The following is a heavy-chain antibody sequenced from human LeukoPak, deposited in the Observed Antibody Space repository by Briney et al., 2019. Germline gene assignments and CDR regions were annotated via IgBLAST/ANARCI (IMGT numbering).Heavy chain of an antibody. CDR1: GFTFNTYA. CDR3: ARDGRSLNWYFDL. V-gene: IGHV3-20*04. Sequence: GGSLRLSCAASGFTFNTYAMSWVRQAPGKGLEWVSGINWNGASTGYVDSVKGRFTISRDNAKNSLYLQMNSLRAEDTALYYCARDGRSLNWYFDLWGRGTLVTVSS. D-gene: IGHD3/OR15-3a*01. CDR2: INWNGAST. J-gene: IGHJ2*01.